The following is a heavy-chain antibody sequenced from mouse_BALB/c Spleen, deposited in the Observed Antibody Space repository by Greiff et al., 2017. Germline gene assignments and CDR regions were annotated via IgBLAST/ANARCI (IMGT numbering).Heavy chain of an antibody. CDR1: GYSITSDYA. CDR3: ARDYYGSSSFAY. CDR2: ISYSGST. V-gene: IGHV3-2*02. Sequence: VQLKQSGPGLVKPSQSLSLTCTVTGYSITSDYAWNWIRQFPGNKLEWMGYISYSGSTSYNPSLKSRISITRDPSKNQFFLQLNSVTTEDTATYYCARDYYGSSSFAYWGQGTLVTVSA. J-gene: IGHJ3*01. D-gene: IGHD1-1*01.